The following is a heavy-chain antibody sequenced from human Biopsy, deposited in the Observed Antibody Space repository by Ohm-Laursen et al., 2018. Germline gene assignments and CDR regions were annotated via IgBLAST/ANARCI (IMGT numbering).Heavy chain of an antibody. J-gene: IGHJ4*02. Sequence: PETLSLTCSLSGASVRSHFLTWIRQPPGKGLQWIGSISNSGTTKSSPSLKSRVNISLHTSKNQLSLKLTSVTAADTAVYYCARLSTLFGVADFTDDWGQGTLVTVSS. V-gene: IGHV4-59*08. CDR3: ARLSTLFGVADFTDD. CDR1: GASVRSHF. CDR2: ISNSGTT. D-gene: IGHD3-3*01.